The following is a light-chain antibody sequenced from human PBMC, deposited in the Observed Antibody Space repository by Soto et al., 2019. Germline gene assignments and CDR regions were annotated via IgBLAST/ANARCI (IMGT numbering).Light chain of an antibody. CDR3: QQYNNWPPIT. Sequence: EIVLTQSPGTLSLSPGERATLSCRASQSVGSSLAWYQQRPGQAPRLLFYGASTRATGIPARFSGSGSGTEFTLTISSLQSEDVAVYYCQQYNNWPPITFGQGTRLEIK. CDR2: GAS. V-gene: IGKV3-15*01. CDR1: QSVGSS. J-gene: IGKJ5*01.